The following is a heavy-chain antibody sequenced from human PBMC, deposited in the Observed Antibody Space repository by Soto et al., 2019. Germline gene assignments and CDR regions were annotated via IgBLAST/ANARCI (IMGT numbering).Heavy chain of an antibody. CDR2: ISYDGNNK. Sequence: QVQLVESGGGVVQPGRSLRLSCAASGFTFSSYVMYWVRQAPGKGLEWVAVISYDGNNKYYADSVKGRFTISRDNSQNALYLQMNSLRAEDTAVYYCARGGCDGGSCYTLVGLRYGMDVWGQGTTVTGSS. D-gene: IGHD2-15*01. V-gene: IGHV3-30-3*01. CDR3: ARGGCDGGSCYTLVGLRYGMDV. CDR1: GFTFSSYV. J-gene: IGHJ6*02.